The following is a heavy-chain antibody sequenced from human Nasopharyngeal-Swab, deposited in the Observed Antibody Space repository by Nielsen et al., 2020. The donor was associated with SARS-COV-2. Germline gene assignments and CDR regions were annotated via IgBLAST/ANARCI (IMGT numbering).Heavy chain of an antibody. V-gene: IGHV3-53*01. CDR1: GFTVNSNY. CDR2: IYSGGST. CDR3: ARVSGGDCYSFCYYYYYMDV. J-gene: IGHJ6*03. D-gene: IGHD2-21*02. Sequence: GESLKISCAASGFTVNSNYMSWVRQAPGKGLEWVSVIYSGGSTYYADSVKGRFTISRDNSKNTLYLQMNSLRAEDTAVYYCARVSGGDCYSFCYYYYYMDVWGKGTTVTVSS.